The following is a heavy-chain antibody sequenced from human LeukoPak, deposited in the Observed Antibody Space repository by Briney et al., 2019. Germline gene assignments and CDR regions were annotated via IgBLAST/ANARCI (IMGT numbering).Heavy chain of an antibody. J-gene: IGHJ5*02. D-gene: IGHD3-10*01. CDR1: GGSLNSNSYY. CDR2: IYSSGRT. V-gene: IGHV4-39*02. Sequence: SETLSLTCTVSGGSLNSNSYYWGWIRQPPGKGLEWIGIIYSSGRTTYNPSLKSRVTISVDTSKNQFSLQLKSLTPEDTAVYYCARDMDYYVLGNYYNSRWFDPWGQGTPVTVSS. CDR3: ARDMDYYVLGNYYNSRWFDP.